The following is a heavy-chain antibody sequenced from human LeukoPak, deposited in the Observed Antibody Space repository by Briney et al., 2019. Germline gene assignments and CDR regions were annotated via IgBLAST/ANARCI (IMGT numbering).Heavy chain of an antibody. J-gene: IGHJ4*02. D-gene: IGHD1-26*01. V-gene: IGHV3-23*01. Sequence: HPGGSLRLSCAASGFTFSSYAMSWVRQAPGKGLEWVSAISGSGGSTYYADSVKGRFTISRDNSKNTLYLQMNSLRAEDTAVYYCAKDKVGATMGFDCWGQGTLVTVSS. CDR1: GFTFSSYA. CDR3: AKDKVGATMGFDC. CDR2: ISGSGGST.